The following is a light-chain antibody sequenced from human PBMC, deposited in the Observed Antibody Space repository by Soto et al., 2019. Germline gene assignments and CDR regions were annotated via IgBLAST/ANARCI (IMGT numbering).Light chain of an antibody. Sequence: DIQMTQSPSSLSSSLGDTVTITCRASQSISNYLNWYQQKPGKAPKLLIYAASSLQSGVPSRFSGSESGTDFTLTISSLQPGDFATYYCQQSYSAPYTFGQGTKVEIK. V-gene: IGKV1-39*01. J-gene: IGKJ2*01. CDR1: QSISNY. CDR3: QQSYSAPYT. CDR2: AAS.